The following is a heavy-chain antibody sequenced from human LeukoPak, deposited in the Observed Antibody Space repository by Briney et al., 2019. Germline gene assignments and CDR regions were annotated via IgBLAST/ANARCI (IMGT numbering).Heavy chain of an antibody. CDR1: GGSFSGYY. CDR2: INHSGST. J-gene: IGHJ5*02. V-gene: IGHV4-34*01. Sequence: PSETLSLTCAVYGGSFSGYYWSWIRQPPGKGLEWIGEINHSGSTNYNPSLKSRATISVDTSKNQFSLKLSSVTAADTAVYYCAREGDSGSVGWFDPWGQGTLVTVSS. D-gene: IGHD6-13*01. CDR3: AREGDSGSVGWFDP.